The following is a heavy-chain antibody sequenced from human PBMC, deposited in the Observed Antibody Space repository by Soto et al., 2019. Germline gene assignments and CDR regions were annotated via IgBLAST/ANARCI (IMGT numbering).Heavy chain of an antibody. CDR2: INAGNGNT. J-gene: IGHJ5*02. V-gene: IGHV1-3*05. Sequence: QVQLVQSGAEEKKPGASVKVSCKASGYTFTSSAMHWVRQAHGQRLEWIGWINAGNGNTKYSQKFQGRVTITRDTSASTAYMELSSVRSEDTAVYYCARADGVGLVGPWGQGTLVTVSS. D-gene: IGHD2-2*01. CDR3: ARADGVGLVGP. CDR1: GYTFTSSA.